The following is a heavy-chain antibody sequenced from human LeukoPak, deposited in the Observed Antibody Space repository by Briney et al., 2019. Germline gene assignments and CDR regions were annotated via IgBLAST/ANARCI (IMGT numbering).Heavy chain of an antibody. CDR3: ARDPYYGSGSDT. CDR1: GFTVSSNY. V-gene: IGHV3-53*01. CDR2: IYSGGST. Sequence: GGSLRLSWAASGFTVSSNYMSWVSQAPGKGLEWVSVIYSGGSTYYADSVKGRFTISRDNSKNTLYLQMNSLRAEDTAVYYCARDPYYGSGSDTWGQGTLVTVSS. J-gene: IGHJ5*02. D-gene: IGHD3-10*01.